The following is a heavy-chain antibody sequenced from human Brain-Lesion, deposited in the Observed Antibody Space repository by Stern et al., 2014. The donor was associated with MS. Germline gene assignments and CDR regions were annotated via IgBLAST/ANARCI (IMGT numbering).Heavy chain of an antibody. V-gene: IGHV3-23*04. J-gene: IGHJ4*02. Sequence: VQLVQSGGGLVQPGGSLRLSCAASGFSFSINAMNWVRQAPGKGPEWVAAIRGRGDSAYYADSVNGRFTISRDNSKNTVYLQMNSLRADDTAVYYCAKGLRQQLVPFDYWGQGTLVSVSS. CDR1: GFSFSINA. CDR2: IRGRGDSA. CDR3: AKGLRQQLVPFDY. D-gene: IGHD6-13*01.